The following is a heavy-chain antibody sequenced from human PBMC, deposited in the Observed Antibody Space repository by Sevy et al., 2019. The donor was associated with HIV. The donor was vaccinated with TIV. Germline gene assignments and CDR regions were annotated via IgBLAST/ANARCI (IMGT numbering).Heavy chain of an antibody. J-gene: IGHJ6*02. CDR1: GFTFRNYF. CDR3: ARHGCGGYASRLFSDFYYGLDV. Sequence: GGSLRLSCLASGFTFRNYFMSWVRQAPGKGLEWVANIKQDGSEKYYVDSVEGRFTISRDNAKNSLYLQMNSLRAEDTAIYYCARHGCGGYASRLFSDFYYGLDVWGQGTTVTVSS. D-gene: IGHD5-12*01. CDR2: IKQDGSEK. V-gene: IGHV3-7*01.